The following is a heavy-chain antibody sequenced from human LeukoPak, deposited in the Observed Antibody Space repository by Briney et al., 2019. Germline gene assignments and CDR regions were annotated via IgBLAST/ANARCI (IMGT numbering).Heavy chain of an antibody. CDR1: GFTFDDYA. CDR2: ISWNSGSI. CDR3: AKDAGAARSVYYFDY. J-gene: IGHJ4*02. Sequence: GSSLRLSCAASGFTFDDYAMHWVRQAPGKGLEWVSGISWNSGSIGYADSVKGRFTISRDNAKNSLYLQMNSLRAEDMALYYCAKDAGAARSVYYFDYWGQGTLVTVSS. D-gene: IGHD6-6*01. V-gene: IGHV3-9*03.